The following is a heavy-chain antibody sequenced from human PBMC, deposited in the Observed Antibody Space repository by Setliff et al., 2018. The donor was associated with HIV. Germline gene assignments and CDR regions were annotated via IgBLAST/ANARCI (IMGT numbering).Heavy chain of an antibody. Sequence: KTSETLSLTCTVSGGSISSYYWSWIRQPPGKGLEWIGYIYTSGSTNYNPSLKSRVTISVDTSKNQFSLKLSSVTAADTAVYYCARLPGQRGQAGRDAFDIWGQGTMVTVSS. D-gene: IGHD6-19*01. J-gene: IGHJ3*02. CDR1: GGSISSYY. CDR2: IYTSGST. CDR3: ARLPGQRGQAGRDAFDI. V-gene: IGHV4-4*09.